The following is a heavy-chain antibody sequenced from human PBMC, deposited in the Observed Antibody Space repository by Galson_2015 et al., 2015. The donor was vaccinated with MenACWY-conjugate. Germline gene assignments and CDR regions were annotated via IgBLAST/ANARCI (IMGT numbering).Heavy chain of an antibody. V-gene: IGHV1-18*04. CDR3: ARAYDSSAKQWQFDL. CDR1: SYTFTSFG. J-gene: IGHJ2*01. D-gene: IGHD3-22*01. CDR2: ISGDNGNT. Sequence: SVKVSCKASSYTFTSFGITWVRQAPGQGLEWMGWISGDNGNTNYAQKLQGRVTMTTDPSTTTAYMELRSLRSDDTAVYYCARAYDSSAKQWQFDLWGRGTLVTVSS.